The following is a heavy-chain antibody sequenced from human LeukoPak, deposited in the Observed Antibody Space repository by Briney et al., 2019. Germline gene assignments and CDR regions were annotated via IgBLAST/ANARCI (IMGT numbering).Heavy chain of an antibody. CDR3: ARGPSRCSSSSCSLDY. J-gene: IGHJ4*02. CDR2: ITSSSNYI. D-gene: IGHD2-15*01. CDR1: GFAFSTYS. Sequence: PGGSLRLSCAASGFAFSTYSMSWVRQAPGKGLEWVSTITSSSNYIYYADSVKGRFTISRDDAKNSLYLQINSLRVEDTAVYYCARGPSRCSSSSCSLDYWGQGTLVTVSS. V-gene: IGHV3-21*04.